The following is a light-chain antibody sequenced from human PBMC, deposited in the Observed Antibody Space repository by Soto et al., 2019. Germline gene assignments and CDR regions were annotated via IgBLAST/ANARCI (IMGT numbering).Light chain of an antibody. Sequence: QSALTQPASVSGSPGQSITISCTGTSSDVGGYNYVSWYQQHPGKAPKLMIYDASNRPSGVSNRFSGSKSGTAASLTISGLDAEDEDDYYWCSYTSRSTLVVFGGGTKLTVL. V-gene: IGLV2-14*01. CDR2: DAS. J-gene: IGLJ2*01. CDR3: CSYTSRSTLVV. CDR1: SSDVGGYNY.